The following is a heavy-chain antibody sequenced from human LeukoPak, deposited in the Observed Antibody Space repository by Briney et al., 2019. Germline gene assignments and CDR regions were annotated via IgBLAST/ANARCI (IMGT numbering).Heavy chain of an antibody. CDR1: GFTFSSYS. J-gene: IGHJ4*02. CDR3: ARSDFWSGYSQ. V-gene: IGHV3-48*01. D-gene: IGHD3-3*01. CDR2: ISSSSSTI. Sequence: GSLRLSCAASGFTFSSYSMNWVRQAPGKGLEWVSYISSSSSTIYYAGSVKGRFTISRDNAKNSLYLQMNSLRAEDTAVYYCARSDFWSGYSQWGQGTLVTVSS.